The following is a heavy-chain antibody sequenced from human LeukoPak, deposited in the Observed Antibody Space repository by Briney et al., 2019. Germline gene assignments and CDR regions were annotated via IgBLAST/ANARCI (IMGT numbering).Heavy chain of an antibody. CDR2: MRYDGSNK. CDR1: GFTFSTSG. V-gene: IGHV3-30*02. J-gene: IGHJ4*02. CDR3: AKGIVIVSATGVDY. Sequence: QAGGSLRLSCAASGFTFSTSGMHWVRQAPGKGLEWVAFMRYDGSNKYYGDSVKGRFTISRDNSKNTLYLQMNSLRAEDTAVYYCAKGIVIVSATGVDYWGQGTLVTVSS. D-gene: IGHD2/OR15-2a*01.